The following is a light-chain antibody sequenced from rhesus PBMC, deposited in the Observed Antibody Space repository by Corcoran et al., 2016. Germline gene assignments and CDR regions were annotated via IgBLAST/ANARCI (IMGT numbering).Light chain of an antibody. CDR2: YAS. Sequence: DIQMTQSPSSLSASVGDTVTITCRASQGISNYLAWYQQKPGKAPKPLMYYASTLERGVPSRFSGSASGTDFTLPISSLPPEYFAVYYCQQHNSYPYSFGQGTKVEIK. CDR3: QQHNSYPYS. J-gene: IGKJ2*01. CDR1: QGISNY. V-gene: IGKV1S14*01.